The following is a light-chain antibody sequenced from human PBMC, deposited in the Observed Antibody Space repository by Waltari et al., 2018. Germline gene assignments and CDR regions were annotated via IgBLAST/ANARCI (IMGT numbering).Light chain of an antibody. CDR3: SSYASTNSHV. CDR1: SSDVGGYTH. V-gene: IGLV2-14*01. CDR2: EVY. Sequence: QSALPQPASVSGSPGPSISISVPGTSSDVGGYTHVPWYQQHPGKAPKLAIFEVYNRPSGVSDRFSGSKSGNTASLTISGLQADDESDYYCSSYASTNSHVFGTGTRVTVL. J-gene: IGLJ1*01.